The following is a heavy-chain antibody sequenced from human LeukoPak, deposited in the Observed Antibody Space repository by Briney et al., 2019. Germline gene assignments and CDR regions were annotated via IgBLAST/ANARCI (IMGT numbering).Heavy chain of an antibody. CDR2: IYYSGST. J-gene: IGHJ6*02. D-gene: IGHD5-12*01. Sequence: PSETLSLTCSVSGGSISGAYWSWIRQAPGKGLEWIGYIYYSGSTDYTPSLESRVTISIDTSKNHFSLNLTAVTAADTAIYYCARTGSGRDYYGMDVWGQGTSVTVSS. CDR1: GGSISGAY. V-gene: IGHV4-59*01. CDR3: ARTGSGRDYYGMDV.